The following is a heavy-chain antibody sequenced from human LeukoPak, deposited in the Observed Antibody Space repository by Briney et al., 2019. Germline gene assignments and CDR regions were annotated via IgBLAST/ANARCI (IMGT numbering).Heavy chain of an antibody. Sequence: SETLSLTCTVSGGSISSYYWSWIRQPAGKGLEWIGRIYTRGSTNYNPSLKSRVTISVDTSKNQFSLKLSSVTAADTAVYYCASSINDFWSGYYFNWGQGTLVTVSS. CDR1: GGSISSYY. CDR3: ASSINDFWSGYYFN. CDR2: IYTRGST. V-gene: IGHV4-4*07. J-gene: IGHJ4*02. D-gene: IGHD3-3*01.